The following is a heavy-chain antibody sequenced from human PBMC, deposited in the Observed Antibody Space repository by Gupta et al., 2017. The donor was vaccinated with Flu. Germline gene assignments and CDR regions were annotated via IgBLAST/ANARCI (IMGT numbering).Heavy chain of an antibody. CDR3: ARGRFGEGVNYYGMDV. D-gene: IGHD3-10*01. CDR2: IYYTGST. Sequence: INSDYWSWIRLPPGKGLEWIGYIYYTGSTKYNPSLRSRLTISIDTSKNQFSLKLSSVTAGDTAVYYCARGRFGEGVNYYGMDVWGQGTTVAVSS. V-gene: IGHV4-59*01. CDR1: INSDY. J-gene: IGHJ6*02.